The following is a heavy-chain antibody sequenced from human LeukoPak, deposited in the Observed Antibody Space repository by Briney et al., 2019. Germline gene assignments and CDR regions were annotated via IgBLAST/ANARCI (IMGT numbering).Heavy chain of an antibody. V-gene: IGHV5-51*01. CDR1: GYSFTSYW. CDR3: ARSRVFWSGYAPHTGMDV. J-gene: IGHJ6*04. D-gene: IGHD3-3*01. CDR2: IYPGDSDT. Sequence: VESLKISCKGSGYSFTSYWIGWVRQMPGKGLEWMGIIYPGDSDTRYSPSFQGQVTISADKSISTAYLQWSSLKASDTAMYYCARSRVFWSGYAPHTGMDVWGKGTTVTVSS.